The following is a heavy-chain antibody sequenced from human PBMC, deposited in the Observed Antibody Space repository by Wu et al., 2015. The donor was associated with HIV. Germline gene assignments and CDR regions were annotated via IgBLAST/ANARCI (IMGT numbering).Heavy chain of an antibody. CDR1: GGTFSNYG. CDR3: ATSRRIVATGPGFDY. V-gene: IGHV1-69*13. CDR2: IIPIFGTA. J-gene: IGHJ4*02. D-gene: IGHD5-12*01. Sequence: QVQLVQSGAEVKKPGSSVKVPCKASGGTFSNYGISWVRQAPGQGLEWMGRIIPIFGTANYAQKFQGRVTITADESTSTAYMELSSLRSEDTAVYYCATSRRIVATGPGFDYWGPGNAGHRLL.